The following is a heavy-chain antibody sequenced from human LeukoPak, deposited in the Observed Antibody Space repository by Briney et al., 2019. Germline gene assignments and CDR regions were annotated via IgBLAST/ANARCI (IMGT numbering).Heavy chain of an antibody. V-gene: IGHV1-18*01. CDR3: ARDSLHRYNSDRSGYYRNPYDF. J-gene: IGHJ3*01. CDR1: GYIFANFG. CDR2: ISPNNGNA. Sequence: ASVKVSCKASGYIFANFGINWVRQAPGQGLEWLGWISPNNGNANYAQKLQGRVTMTRDTSTSTAYLDLRSLRSDDTAVYYCARDSLHRYNSDRSGYYRNPYDFWGQGTMVTVSS. D-gene: IGHD3-22*01.